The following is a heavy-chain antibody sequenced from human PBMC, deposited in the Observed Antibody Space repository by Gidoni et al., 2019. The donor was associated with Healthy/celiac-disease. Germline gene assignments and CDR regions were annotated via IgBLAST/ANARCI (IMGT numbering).Heavy chain of an antibody. CDR3: ARGATVGGYGMDV. D-gene: IGHD4-4*01. Sequence: EVQLVESGGGLVQPGGSLRRSCAASGFIISSYDMPRVRQATGTGLVWFSAMGTASSPYYPGAVKGRFTISREKAKNSLYLQMNSRRAGDTAVYYYARGATVGGYGMDVWGQGTTVTVSS. V-gene: IGHV3-13*05. J-gene: IGHJ6*02. CDR1: GFIISSYD. CDR2: MGTASSP.